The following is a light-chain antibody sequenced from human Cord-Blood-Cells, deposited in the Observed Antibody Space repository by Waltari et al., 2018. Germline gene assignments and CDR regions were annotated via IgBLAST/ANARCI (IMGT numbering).Light chain of an antibody. CDR2: GAS. V-gene: IGKV3-15*01. CDR1: QSVSSN. CDR3: QQYNNWPPART. Sequence: EIVMTQSPATLSVSPGERATLSCRASQSVSSNLAWYQQKPGQAPSLLIYGASTRATGIPARFSGSGSGTEFTLTISSLQSEDFAVYYCQQYNNWPPARTFGQGTKVEIK. J-gene: IGKJ1*01.